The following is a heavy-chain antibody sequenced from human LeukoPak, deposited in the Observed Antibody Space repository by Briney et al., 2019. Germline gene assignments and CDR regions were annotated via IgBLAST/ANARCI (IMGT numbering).Heavy chain of an antibody. CDR2: ISSNGGST. V-gene: IGHV3-64*01. CDR1: GFTFSGYA. J-gene: IGHJ6*03. CDR3: ARALYYYYYMDV. Sequence: PGGSLRLFCAASGFTFSGYAMHWVRQASVKGLEYVSAISSNGGSTYYANSVKGRFTISRDNSKNTLYLQMGSLRAEDMAVYYCARALYYYYYMDVWGKGTTVTVSS.